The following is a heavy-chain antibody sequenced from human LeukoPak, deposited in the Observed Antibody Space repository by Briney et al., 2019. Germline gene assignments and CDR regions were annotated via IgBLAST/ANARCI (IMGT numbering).Heavy chain of an antibody. Sequence: SETLSLTCTVSGGSISSYYWSCIRQPRGKGLEWIGYIYYSGSTNYNPSLKSRVTISVDTSKNQFSLKLSSVTAADTAVYYCASGFRGWYIIDYWGQGTLVTVSS. J-gene: IGHJ4*02. CDR2: IYYSGST. D-gene: IGHD6-19*01. CDR3: ASGFRGWYIIDY. V-gene: IGHV4-59*01. CDR1: GGSISSYY.